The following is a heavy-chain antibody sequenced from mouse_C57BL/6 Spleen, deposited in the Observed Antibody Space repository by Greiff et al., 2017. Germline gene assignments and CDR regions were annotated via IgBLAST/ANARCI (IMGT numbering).Heavy chain of an antibody. CDR1: GFTFSNYW. Sequence: EVKLEESGGGLVQPGGSMKLSCVASGFTFSNYWMNWVRQSPEKGLEWVAQIRLKSDNYATHYAESVKGRFTISRDDSKSSVYLQMNNLRAEDTVIYYCPSGTYWFAYWGQGTLVTVSA. J-gene: IGHJ3*01. V-gene: IGHV6-3*01. CDR2: IRLKSDNYAT. CDR3: PSGTYWFAY. D-gene: IGHD4-1*01.